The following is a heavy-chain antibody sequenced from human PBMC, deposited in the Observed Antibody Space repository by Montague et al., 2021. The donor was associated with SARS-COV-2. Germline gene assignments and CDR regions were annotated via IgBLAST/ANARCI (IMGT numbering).Heavy chain of an antibody. D-gene: IGHD2-15*01. Sequence: SETLSLTCTVSGGSISSSNYYWGWIRQPPGKGLEWIGSIYYSGTTYYNPSLQSRVTISVDTSKKQFSLRLSSVTAADTAMYYCARGGGGGWTGDYFDYWGQGTLVTVSS. CDR2: IYYSGTT. CDR1: GGSISSSNYY. J-gene: IGHJ4*02. CDR3: ARGGGGGWTGDYFDY. V-gene: IGHV4-39*07.